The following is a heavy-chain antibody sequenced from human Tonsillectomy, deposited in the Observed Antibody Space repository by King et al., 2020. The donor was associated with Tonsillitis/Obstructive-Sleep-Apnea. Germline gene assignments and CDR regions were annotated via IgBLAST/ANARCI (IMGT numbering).Heavy chain of an antibody. V-gene: IGHV3-33*01. Sequence: VQLVEYGGGVVQPGRSLRLSCAASGFTFSSYGMHWVRQAPGKGLEWVAVIWYDGSNKYYADSVKGRFTISRDNSKNTLYLQMNSLRVEDTAVYYCASISWGLPEIGPGAFDIWGQGTMVTVSS. CDR2: IWYDGSNK. J-gene: IGHJ3*02. D-gene: IGHD1-14*01. CDR3: ASISWGLPEIGPGAFDI. CDR1: GFTFSSYG.